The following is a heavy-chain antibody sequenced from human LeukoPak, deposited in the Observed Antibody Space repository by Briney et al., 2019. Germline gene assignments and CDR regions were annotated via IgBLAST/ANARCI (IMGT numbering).Heavy chain of an antibody. V-gene: IGHV3-74*01. D-gene: IGHD6-13*01. CDR3: AREGYSSSWYNLNYYYYYGMDV. J-gene: IGHJ6*02. CDR1: GFTFSSYW. CDR2: INSDGSST. Sequence: GGSLRLSCAASGFTFSSYWMHWVRQAPGKGLVWVSRINSDGSSTSYADSVKGRFTISRDNAKNTLYLQMNSLRAEDTAVYYCAREGYSSSWYNLNYYYYYGMDVWGQGTTVTVSS.